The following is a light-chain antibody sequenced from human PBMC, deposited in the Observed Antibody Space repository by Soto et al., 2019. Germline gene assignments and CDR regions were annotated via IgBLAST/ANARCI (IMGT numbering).Light chain of an antibody. V-gene: IGLV1-44*01. J-gene: IGLJ1*01. CDR3: AAWDDSLNGLYV. CDR1: SSNIGSNT. CDR2: YNN. Sequence: QSVLTQPPSASGTPGQRVTISCSGGSSNIGSNTVNWYQQLPGTAPKLLISYNNQRPSGVPDRFSGSKSGTSASLAITGLQSEDEADYYCAAWDDSLNGLYVFGTGTKVTVL.